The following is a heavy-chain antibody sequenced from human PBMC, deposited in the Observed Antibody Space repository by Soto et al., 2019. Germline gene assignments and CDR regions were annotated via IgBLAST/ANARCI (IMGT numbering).Heavy chain of an antibody. V-gene: IGHV5-10-1*01. CDR2: IDPSDSYT. CDR3: LARGYGMDV. J-gene: IGHJ6*02. Sequence: GESLKSSCKGSGYRFTSYWISWVRQMPGKGLEWMGRIDPSDSYTNYSPSFQGHVTISADKSISTAYLQWSSLKASDTAMYYCLARGYGMDVWGQGTTVTVSS. CDR1: GYRFTSYW.